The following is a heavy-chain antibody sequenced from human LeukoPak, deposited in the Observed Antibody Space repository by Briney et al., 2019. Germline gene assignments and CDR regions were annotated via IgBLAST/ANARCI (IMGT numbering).Heavy chain of an antibody. J-gene: IGHJ4*02. Sequence: PQTLSLTCTVSGGSISSGGYYWSWIRQHPGKGLEWIGYIYYSGSTYYNPSLKSRVTISVDTSKNQFSLKLSSVTAADTAVYYCARALNSNYYDSSGYYRLTFDYWAREPWSPSPQ. CDR2: IYYSGST. CDR1: GGSISSGGYY. D-gene: IGHD3-22*01. CDR3: ARALNSNYYDSSGYYRLTFDY. V-gene: IGHV4-31*03.